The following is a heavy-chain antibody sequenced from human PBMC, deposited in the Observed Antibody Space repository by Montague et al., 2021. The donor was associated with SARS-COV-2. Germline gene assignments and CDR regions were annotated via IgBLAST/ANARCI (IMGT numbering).Heavy chain of an antibody. CDR3: ARRLRVGNRWNGFEAGY. CDR2: IFYSGST. D-gene: IGHD1-1*01. V-gene: IGHV4-39*01. CDR1: GDSISSTDHY. Sequence: SETLSLTCTVSGDSISSTDHYWAWMRQPPGKGLEWIASIFYSGSTYYNPSLKSRVTISVDTSKNLFSLQLNSVTPADTSVYYCARRLRVGNRWNGFEAGYWGQGALVSVSS. J-gene: IGHJ4*02.